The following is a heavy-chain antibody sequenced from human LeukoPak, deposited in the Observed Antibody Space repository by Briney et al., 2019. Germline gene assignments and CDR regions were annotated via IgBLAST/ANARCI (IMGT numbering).Heavy chain of an antibody. D-gene: IGHD6-19*01. CDR1: GFSFSNYI. Sequence: PGGSLRLSCAASGFSFSNYIMHWVRQPPGRGLEFVSAISSDGGSTYYANSVKGRFAISRDNSKNTLYPQMGSRRAEDMAVYYCARGRISSGWYCDYWGQGTLVTVSS. V-gene: IGHV3-64*01. J-gene: IGHJ4*02. CDR3: ARGRISSGWYCDY. CDR2: ISSDGGST.